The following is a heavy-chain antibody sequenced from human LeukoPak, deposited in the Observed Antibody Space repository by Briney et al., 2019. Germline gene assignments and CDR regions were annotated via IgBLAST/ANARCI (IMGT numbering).Heavy chain of an antibody. Sequence: GGSLRLSCAASGFTFSSYEMNWVRQAPGKGLEWVSYISSSGSTIYYADSVKGRFTISRDNAKNSLYLQMNSLRAEDTAVYYCARGEWHPFYFDYWGQGTLVTVSS. V-gene: IGHV3-48*03. D-gene: IGHD3-3*01. CDR3: ARGEWHPFYFDY. J-gene: IGHJ4*02. CDR2: ISSSGSTI. CDR1: GFTFSSYE.